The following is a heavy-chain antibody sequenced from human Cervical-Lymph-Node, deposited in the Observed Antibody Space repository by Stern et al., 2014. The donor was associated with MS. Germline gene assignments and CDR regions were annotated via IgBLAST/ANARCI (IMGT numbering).Heavy chain of an antibody. V-gene: IGHV4-39*01. J-gene: IGHJ5*02. D-gene: IGHD3-3*01. Sequence: QLQLQESGPGLVKPSETLSLTCTVSGGSISSSSYYWGWIRQPPGKGLEWIGNIYYSGSTYYNPSLKSRVTIYVDTSKNPFSLQLSSVPAADTAVYYCARQFRSGYSFWTWFDPWGQGTLVTVSS. CDR2: IYYSGST. CDR3: ARQFRSGYSFWTWFDP. CDR1: GGSISSSSYY.